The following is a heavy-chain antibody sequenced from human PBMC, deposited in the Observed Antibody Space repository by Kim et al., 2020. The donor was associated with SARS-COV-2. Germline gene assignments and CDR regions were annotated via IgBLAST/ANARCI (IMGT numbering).Heavy chain of an antibody. Sequence: GGSLRLSCAASGFTFSGYWMHWVRQAPGKGLVWVSRINTDGTATTYADSAQGRFIISRDNAKNTLYLQMNSLTADDTAVYYCTRGGADGGYSTWGFWGQGTLVTVSS. D-gene: IGHD2-21*02. J-gene: IGHJ4*02. V-gene: IGHV3-74*01. CDR2: INTDGTAT. CDR1: GFTFSGYW. CDR3: TRGGADGGYSTWGF.